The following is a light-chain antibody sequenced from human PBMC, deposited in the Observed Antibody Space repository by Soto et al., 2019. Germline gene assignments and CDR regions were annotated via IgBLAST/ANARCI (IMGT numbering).Light chain of an antibody. Sequence: QSALTQPASVSGSPGQSITISCTGTNSDVGSYDLVSWYQQHPGKAPKLMIFEVNKRPSGVSNRFSGSKSGNTASLTISGLQSEDESDYYCCSYAGGSTYVLFGGGTKLTVL. V-gene: IGLV2-23*02. CDR3: CSYAGGSTYVL. CDR2: EVN. CDR1: NSDVGSYDL. J-gene: IGLJ3*02.